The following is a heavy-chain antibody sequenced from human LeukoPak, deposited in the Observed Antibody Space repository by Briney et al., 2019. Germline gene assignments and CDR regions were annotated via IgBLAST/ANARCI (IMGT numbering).Heavy chain of an antibody. V-gene: IGHV3-30*04. CDR1: GYTFSSYA. CDR3: ARSYYYGSGSYYNNWFDP. D-gene: IGHD3-10*01. CDR2: ISYDGSNK. J-gene: IGHJ5*02. Sequence: GGSLRLSCVASGYTFSSYAMHWVRQAPGKGLEWVAVISYDGSNKYYADSVKGRFTIPRDNSKNTLSLQMNSLRAEDTAVYYCARSYYYGSGSYYNNWFDPWGQGTLVTVSS.